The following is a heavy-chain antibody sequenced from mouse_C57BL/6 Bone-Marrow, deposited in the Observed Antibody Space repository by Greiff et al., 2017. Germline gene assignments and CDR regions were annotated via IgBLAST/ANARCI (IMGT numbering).Heavy chain of an antibody. J-gene: IGHJ2*01. Sequence: EVKLVESGPELVKPGASVKISCKASGYSFTDYNMNWVKQSNGKSLEWIGVINPNYGTTSYNQKFKGKATLTVDQSSSTAYMQLNSLTSEDSAVYYCARLGYYGSRIDYWGQGTTLTVSS. CDR2: INPNYGTT. V-gene: IGHV1-39*01. CDR3: ARLGYYGSRIDY. CDR1: GYSFTDYN. D-gene: IGHD1-1*01.